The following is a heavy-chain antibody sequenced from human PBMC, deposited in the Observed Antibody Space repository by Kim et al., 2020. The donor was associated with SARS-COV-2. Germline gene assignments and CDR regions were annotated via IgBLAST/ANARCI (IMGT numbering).Heavy chain of an antibody. CDR3: VRGGSLATRPLDS. CDR1: GGSISPYY. D-gene: IGHD6-6*01. V-gene: IGHV4-59*01. J-gene: IGHJ4*02. Sequence: SETLSLRCSVSGGSISPYYWHWIRQAPGKGLEWIGYVYYNGNTKYHPSLTGRVTISLDTSNNMFSLEMMSVTAADTALYFCVRGGSLATRPLDSWGQGIL. CDR2: VYYNGNT.